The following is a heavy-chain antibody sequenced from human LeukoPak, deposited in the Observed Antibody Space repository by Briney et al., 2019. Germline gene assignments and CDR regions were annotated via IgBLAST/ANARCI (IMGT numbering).Heavy chain of an antibody. Sequence: ASVKVSCKASGYTFTSYYMHWVRQAPGQGLEWMGIINPSGGSTSYAQKFQGRVTMTRDTSTSTVYMELSSLRSEDTAVYYCARDGSIAAAGYPFDYWGQGTLVTVSS. J-gene: IGHJ4*02. V-gene: IGHV1-46*01. D-gene: IGHD6-13*01. CDR3: ARDGSIAAAGYPFDY. CDR2: INPSGGST. CDR1: GYTFTSYY.